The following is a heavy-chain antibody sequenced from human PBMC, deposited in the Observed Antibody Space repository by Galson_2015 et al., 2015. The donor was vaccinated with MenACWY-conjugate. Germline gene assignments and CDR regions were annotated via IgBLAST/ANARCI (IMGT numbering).Heavy chain of an antibody. D-gene: IGHD3-3*02. Sequence: LTCTVSGGAIHSYYWSWIRQPPGKGLEWLGYMYYRGSANYNPSLTSRVTISVDTSKNQFSLTMTSVTAADTAVYYCARGVNLASMAGYWGQGTLVTVSS. V-gene: IGHV4-59*01. CDR1: GGAIHSYY. CDR2: MYYRGSA. J-gene: IGHJ4*02. CDR3: ARGVNLASMAGY.